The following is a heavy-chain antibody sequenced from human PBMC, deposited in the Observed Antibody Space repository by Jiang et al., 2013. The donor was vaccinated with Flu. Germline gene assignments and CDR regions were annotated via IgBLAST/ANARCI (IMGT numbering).Heavy chain of an antibody. J-gene: IGHJ4*02. V-gene: IGHV1-24*01. Sequence: GRVTMTEDTSTDTAYMELSSLRSEDTAVYYCATRESLVPADSLYFDYWGQGTLVTVSS. D-gene: IGHD2-2*01. CDR3: ATRESLVPADSLYFDY.